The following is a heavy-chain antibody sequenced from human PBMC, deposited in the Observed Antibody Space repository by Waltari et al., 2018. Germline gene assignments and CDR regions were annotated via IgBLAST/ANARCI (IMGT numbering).Heavy chain of an antibody. CDR1: GYTFTRYA. D-gene: IGHD3-3*01. CDR3: ARAALGFLEWLSPKDWFDP. Sequence: QVQLVQSGAEVKKPGASVKVSCKASGYTFTRYAMHWVRPAPGQRLECMGWINAGNGNTKYSQKFQGRVTITRDTSASTAYMELSSLRSEDTAVYYCARAALGFLEWLSPKDWFDPWGQGTLVTVSS. CDR2: INAGNGNT. V-gene: IGHV1-3*01. J-gene: IGHJ5*02.